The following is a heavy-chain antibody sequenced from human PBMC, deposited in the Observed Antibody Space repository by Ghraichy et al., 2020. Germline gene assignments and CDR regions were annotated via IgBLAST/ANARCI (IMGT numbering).Heavy chain of an antibody. D-gene: IGHD3-3*01. V-gene: IGHV3-23*01. CDR1: GFTFSSYA. Sequence: GGSLRLSCAASGFTFSSYAMSWVRQAPGKGLEWVSAISGSGGSTYYADSVKGRFTISRDNSKNTLYLQMNSLRAEDAAVYYCAKLWGGYDFWSGYYTAVFDYWGQGTLVTVSS. CDR2: ISGSGGST. J-gene: IGHJ4*02. CDR3: AKLWGGYDFWSGYYTAVFDY.